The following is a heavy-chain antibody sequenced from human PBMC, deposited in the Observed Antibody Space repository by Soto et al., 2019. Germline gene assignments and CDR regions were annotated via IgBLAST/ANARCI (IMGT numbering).Heavy chain of an antibody. CDR1: GFSFSSNW. D-gene: IGHD2-2*01. V-gene: IGHV3-74*01. CDR2: INTDGSST. J-gene: IGHJ4*02. CDR3: ARGSTSQSSLIDN. Sequence: GGSLRLSCAASGFSFSSNWMHWVRQAPGKGLVWVSRINTDGSSTSYPDSVKGRFTISRDNAKNTLYLQMNSLRAEDTAVYYCARGSTSQSSLIDNWGQGTRVTVSS.